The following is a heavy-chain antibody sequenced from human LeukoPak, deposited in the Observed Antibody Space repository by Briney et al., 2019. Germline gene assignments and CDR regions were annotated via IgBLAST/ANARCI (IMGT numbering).Heavy chain of an antibody. CDR3: ARDAYYYDSSGYLEVWEGSDY. J-gene: IGHJ4*02. Sequence: GGSLRLSCAASGFTFSSYWMSWVRQAPGKGLEWVANIKQDGSEKYYVDSGKGRFTISRDNAKNSLYLQMNSLRAEDTAAYYCARDAYYYDSSGYLEVWEGSDYWGQGTLVTVSS. D-gene: IGHD3-22*01. CDR2: IKQDGSEK. CDR1: GFTFSSYW. V-gene: IGHV3-7*01.